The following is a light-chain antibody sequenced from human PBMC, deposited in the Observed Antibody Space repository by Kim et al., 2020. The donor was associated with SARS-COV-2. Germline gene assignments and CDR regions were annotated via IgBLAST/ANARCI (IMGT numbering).Light chain of an antibody. J-gene: IGKJ4*01. V-gene: IGKV1-9*01. CDR1: QDISSS. CDR2: DAS. Sequence: AAVGDRVTIACRTSQDISSSLAWYQQMPGEAPKLLIYDASTLQTGVPSRFSGSGSGTDFTLTISSLQPEDLATYYCQQFKTYPLTFGGGTKVDIK. CDR3: QQFKTYPLT.